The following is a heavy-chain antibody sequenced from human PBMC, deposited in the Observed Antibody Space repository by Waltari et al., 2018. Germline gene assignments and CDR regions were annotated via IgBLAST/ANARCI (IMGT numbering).Heavy chain of an antibody. CDR3: TRGMVVITSAHDAFDV. J-gene: IGHJ3*01. Sequence: QVQLQESGPGLVKPSGTLSLSCDVSGYPIDRGYYWGWVRQTPGKGMEWVGSIYHTGSTSYNLSLENRVLISMDMVKNEFYLEMKSVTAADTAVYFCTRGMVVITSAHDAFDVWGQGTMVTVSS. CDR1: GYPIDRGYY. V-gene: IGHV4-38-2*01. D-gene: IGHD2-21*01. CDR2: IYHTGST.